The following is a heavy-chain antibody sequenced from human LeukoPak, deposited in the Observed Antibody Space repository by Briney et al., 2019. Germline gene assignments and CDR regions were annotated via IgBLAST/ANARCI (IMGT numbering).Heavy chain of an antibody. J-gene: IGHJ5*02. CDR3: ARGCSRWLFQVPFDP. CDR2: INPNSGGT. D-gene: IGHD3-22*01. Sequence: GASVKVSCKASGYTLTGYYMHWVRQAPGQGLEWMGWINPNSGGTNYAQKFQGWVTMTRDTSISTAYMELSRLRSDDTAVYYCARGCSRWLFQVPFDPWGQGTLVTVSS. V-gene: IGHV1-2*04. CDR1: GYTLTGYY.